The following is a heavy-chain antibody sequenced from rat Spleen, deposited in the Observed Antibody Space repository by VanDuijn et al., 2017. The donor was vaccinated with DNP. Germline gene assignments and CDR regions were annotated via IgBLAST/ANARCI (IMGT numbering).Heavy chain of an antibody. V-gene: IGHV2S12*01. CDR2: ISSGGST. Sequence: QVQLKESGPGLVQPSQTLSLTCTVSGFSLTSYGVSWVRQPPGKGLEWIAAISSGGSTYYNSALKSRLSISRDTSKSQVFLKLSSLQTEDTATYYCARDLIIRDTTSAMDAWGQGTSVTVSS. CDR3: ARDLIIRDTTSAMDA. D-gene: IGHD4-3*01. CDR1: GFSLTSYG. J-gene: IGHJ4*01.